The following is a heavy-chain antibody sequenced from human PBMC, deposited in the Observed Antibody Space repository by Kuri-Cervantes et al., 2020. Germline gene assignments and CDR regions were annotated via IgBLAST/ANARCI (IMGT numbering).Heavy chain of an antibody. J-gene: IGHJ4*02. V-gene: IGHV4-39*02. CDR2: IYYSGST. CDR1: GGSISSSSYY. CDR3: ARDYTSWMLSRRGLDY. D-gene: IGHD2-8*01. Sequence: GSLRLSCTVSGGSISSSSYYWGWIRQPPGKGLEWIGSIYYSGSTYYNPSLKSRVTISVDTSKNQFSLKLSSVTAADTAVYYCARDYTSWMLSRRGLDYWGQGTLVTVSS.